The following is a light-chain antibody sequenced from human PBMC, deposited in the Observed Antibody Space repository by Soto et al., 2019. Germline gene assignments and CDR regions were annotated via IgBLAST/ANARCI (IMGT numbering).Light chain of an antibody. Sequence: ESVMTQSPLSLSVTPGEPASISCRSSQSLLHRNGYNYLDWYLQKPGQSPQLLLYLGSFRAAGVPDRFSGSGSGTDFTLKISRVEAADVGVYYCMQALPTPSFGGGTKVEIK. CDR2: LGS. CDR1: QSLLHRNGYNY. CDR3: MQALPTPS. V-gene: IGKV2-28*01. J-gene: IGKJ4*02.